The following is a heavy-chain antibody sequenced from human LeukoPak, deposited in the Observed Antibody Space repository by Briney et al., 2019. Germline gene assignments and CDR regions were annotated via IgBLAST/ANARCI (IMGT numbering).Heavy chain of an antibody. CDR1: GGSISSYY. J-gene: IGHJ4*02. V-gene: IGHV4-4*07. D-gene: IGHD3-10*01. CDR3: AKDPYYDGPGSYSPLDY. Sequence: SETLSLTCTVSGGSISSYYWSWIRQPAGKGLEWIGRIYTSGSTNYNPSLKSRVTMSVDTSKNQFALKLSSVTAADTAVYYCAKDPYYDGPGSYSPLDYWGQGTLVTVSS. CDR2: IYTSGST.